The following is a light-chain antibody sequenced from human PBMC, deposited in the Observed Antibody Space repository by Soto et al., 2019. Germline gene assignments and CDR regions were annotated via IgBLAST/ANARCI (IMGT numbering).Light chain of an antibody. J-gene: IGKJ1*01. CDR2: EAS. CDR3: QQYNNLPPWT. CDR1: ENVRSNY. V-gene: IGKV3D-20*01. Sequence: EIVLTQSPATLSLSPWEGASLSFGASENVRSNYIVWYQQKPGLAPRLXISEASTRATGIPDRFSGSGSGTEFTLTISSLESEDFAIYYCQQYNNLPPWTFGQGTQVDIK.